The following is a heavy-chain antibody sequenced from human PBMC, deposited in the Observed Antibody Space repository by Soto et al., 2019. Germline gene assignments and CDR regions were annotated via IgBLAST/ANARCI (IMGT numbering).Heavy chain of an antibody. CDR3: ARDLPPHAFDI. Sequence: PGGSLRLSCAASGFTFSSYSMNWVRQAPGKGLEWVSSISSSSSYIYYADSVKGRFTISRDNTKNSLYLQMNSLRAEDTAVYYCARDLPPHAFDIWGQGTMVTVSS. CDR1: GFTFSSYS. V-gene: IGHV3-21*01. J-gene: IGHJ3*02. CDR2: ISSSSSYI.